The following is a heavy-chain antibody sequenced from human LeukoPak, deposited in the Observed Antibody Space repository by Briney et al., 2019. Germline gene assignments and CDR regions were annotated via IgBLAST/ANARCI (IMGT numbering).Heavy chain of an antibody. J-gene: IGHJ4*02. CDR3: ARDSDYPDY. V-gene: IGHV3-33*01. Sequence: QPGRSLRLSCAASRFTFSSYGMHWVRQAPGKGLEWVAVIWYDGSNKYYADSVKGRFTISRDNSKNTLYLQMNSLRAEDTAVYYCARDSDYPDYWGQGTLVTVSS. CDR1: RFTFSSYG. CDR2: IWYDGSNK. D-gene: IGHD3-10*01.